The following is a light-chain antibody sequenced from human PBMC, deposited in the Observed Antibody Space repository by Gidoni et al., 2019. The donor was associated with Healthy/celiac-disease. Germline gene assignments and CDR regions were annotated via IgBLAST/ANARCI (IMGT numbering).Light chain of an antibody. J-gene: IGKJ1*01. CDR3: QQYNSYSRT. CDR1: QSISSW. V-gene: IGKV1-5*03. Sequence: DLQMTQSPSTLSASVGDRVTITCRASQSISSWLAWYQQKPGQAPKLLIYKASSLESGVPSRCSGSGSGTEFTLTISSLQPDDFATYYCQQYNSYSRTFGQGTKVEIK. CDR2: KAS.